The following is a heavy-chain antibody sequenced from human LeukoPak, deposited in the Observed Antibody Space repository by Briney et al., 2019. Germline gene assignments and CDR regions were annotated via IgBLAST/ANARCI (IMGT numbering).Heavy chain of an antibody. CDR3: ASGYYSRRFDP. J-gene: IGHJ5*02. CDR2: IKEDGSEK. Sequence: GGSLRLSCAASGFTFSTYWMSWVRQAPGKGLEWVANIKEDGSEKYYVDSVKGRFTISRDNAKNSLYLQMNSLRAEDTAVYYCASGYYSRRFDPWGQGTLVTVSS. D-gene: IGHD3-22*01. V-gene: IGHV3-7*01. CDR1: GFTFSTYW.